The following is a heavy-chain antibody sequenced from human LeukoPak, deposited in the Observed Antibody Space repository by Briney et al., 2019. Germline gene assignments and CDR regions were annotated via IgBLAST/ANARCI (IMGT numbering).Heavy chain of an antibody. Sequence: GGSLRLSCAASGFTFSSYEMNWVRQAPGKGLEWVGFIRSKTSGGTTEYDASVRGRFTISRDDSESIVYLQMNSLRIEDTAVYYCTRGRASTSSYDYWGQGTLVTVSS. CDR2: IRSKTSGGTT. D-gene: IGHD6-6*01. CDR3: TRGRASTSSYDY. CDR1: GFTFSSYE. V-gene: IGHV3-49*04. J-gene: IGHJ4*02.